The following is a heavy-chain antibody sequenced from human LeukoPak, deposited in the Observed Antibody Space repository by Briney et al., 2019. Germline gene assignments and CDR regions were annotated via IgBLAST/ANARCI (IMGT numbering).Heavy chain of an antibody. CDR2: ISAYNGNT. Sequence: GASVKVSCKASGYTFTCYGISWVRQAPGQGLEWMGWISAYNGNTNYAQKLQGRVTMTTDTSTSTAYMELRSLRSDDTAVYYCARGTPGYCSSTSCYAKDFDYWGQGTLVTVSS. CDR3: ARGTPGYCSSTSCYAKDFDY. CDR1: GYTFTCYG. D-gene: IGHD2-2*01. V-gene: IGHV1-18*01. J-gene: IGHJ4*02.